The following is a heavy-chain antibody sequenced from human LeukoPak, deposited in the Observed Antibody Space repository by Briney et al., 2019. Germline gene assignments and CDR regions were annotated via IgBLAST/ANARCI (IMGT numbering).Heavy chain of an antibody. D-gene: IGHD3-16*01. Sequence: SETLSLTCTVSGDSISSYYWSWIRQPPGKGLEWIGYIYYGGSTNYNPSLKSRVTISVDTSKNQFSLKLSSVTAADTAVYYCARGRPQFWVDYWGQGTLVTVSS. CDR1: GDSISSYY. CDR3: ARGRPQFWVDY. J-gene: IGHJ4*02. CDR2: IYYGGST. V-gene: IGHV4-59*01.